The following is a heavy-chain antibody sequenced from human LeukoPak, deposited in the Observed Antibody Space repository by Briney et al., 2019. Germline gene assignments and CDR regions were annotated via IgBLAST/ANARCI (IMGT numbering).Heavy chain of an antibody. CDR1: GFTFSSYS. J-gene: IGHJ5*02. D-gene: IGHD6-13*01. CDR2: ISSSSSYI. CDR3: ARAGYSSAWYVTT. Sequence: GGSLRLSCAASGFTFSSYSMNWVRQAPGKGLEWVSSISSSSSYIYYADSVKGRFTISRDNAKNSLYLQMNSLRAEDTAVYYCARAGYSSAWYVTTWGQGTLVTVSS. V-gene: IGHV3-21*01.